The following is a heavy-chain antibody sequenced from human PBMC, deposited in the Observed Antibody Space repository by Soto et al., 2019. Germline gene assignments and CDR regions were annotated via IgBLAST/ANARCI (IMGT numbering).Heavy chain of an antibody. CDR3: ARGIFYYDSSGGANDAFDI. J-gene: IGHJ3*02. D-gene: IGHD3-22*01. CDR1: GYTLTSYD. Sequence: ASVKVSCKASGYTLTSYDINWVRQATGQGLEWMGWMNPNSGNTGYAQKFQGRVTMTRNTSISTAYMELSSLRSEDTAVYYCARGIFYYDSSGGANDAFDIWGQGTMVTVSS. V-gene: IGHV1-8*01. CDR2: MNPNSGNT.